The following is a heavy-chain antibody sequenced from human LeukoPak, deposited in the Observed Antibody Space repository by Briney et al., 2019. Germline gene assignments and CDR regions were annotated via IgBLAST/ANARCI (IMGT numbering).Heavy chain of an antibody. Sequence: GGPLKLSWEASGFTLNVYGMSGAGKAPGRGRRGFSGINWNGGSTGYADSVKGRFTISRDNAKNSLYLQMNSLRAEDTALYHCARGGIAAGGAFDIWGQGTMVTVSS. CDR1: GFTLNVYG. V-gene: IGHV3-20*01. CDR3: ARGGIAAGGAFDI. J-gene: IGHJ3*02. D-gene: IGHD6-13*01. CDR2: INWNGGST.